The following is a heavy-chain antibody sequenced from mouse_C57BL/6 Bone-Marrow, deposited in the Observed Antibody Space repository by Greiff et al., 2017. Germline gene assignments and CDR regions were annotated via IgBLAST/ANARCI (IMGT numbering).Heavy chain of an antibody. D-gene: IGHD2-5*01. CDR3: ARTFYYSNYYFDY. CDR1: GFSLTSYG. V-gene: IGHV2-2*01. J-gene: IGHJ2*01. CDR2: IWSGGST. Sequence: VQLKQSGPGLVQPSQSLSITCTVSGFSLTSYGVHWVRQSPGKGLEWLGVIWSGGSTDYNAAFISRLSISKDNSKSQVFFKMNSLQADDTAIYYCARTFYYSNYYFDYWGQGTTLTVSS.